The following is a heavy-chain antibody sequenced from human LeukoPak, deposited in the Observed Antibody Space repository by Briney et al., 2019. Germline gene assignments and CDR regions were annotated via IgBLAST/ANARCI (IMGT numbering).Heavy chain of an antibody. Sequence: PGGSLRLSCAASGFSFSTYWMHWVRLAPWKGLVWVSRLSPDGSSSVYADSVKGRFTVSRDNAKNTVYLQMNSLRDDDTAVYYCTRSPSLGGRYWGFDYWGQGALVTVSS. J-gene: IGHJ4*02. V-gene: IGHV3-74*01. CDR2: LSPDGSSS. CDR3: TRSPSLGGRYWGFDY. CDR1: GFSFSTYW. D-gene: IGHD1-26*01.